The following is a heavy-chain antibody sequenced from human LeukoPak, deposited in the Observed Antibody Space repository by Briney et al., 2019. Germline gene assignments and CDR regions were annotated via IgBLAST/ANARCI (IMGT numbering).Heavy chain of an antibody. J-gene: IGHJ4*02. Sequence: PGGSLRLSCAASGFTVSTNYMSWVRQAPGKGLEWVSIIYTGGSTYYADSVKGRFTISRDNSKNTLYLQMNSLRAEDTAVYYCAKVRWDNSGWYYLDNWGQGTLVTVSS. V-gene: IGHV3-53*05. CDR2: IYTGGST. D-gene: IGHD6-19*01. CDR1: GFTVSTNY. CDR3: AKVRWDNSGWYYLDN.